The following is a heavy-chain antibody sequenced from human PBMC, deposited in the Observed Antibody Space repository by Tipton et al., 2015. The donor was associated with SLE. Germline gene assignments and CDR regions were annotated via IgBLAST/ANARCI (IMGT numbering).Heavy chain of an antibody. CDR3: AKDPLGSAPNFDY. V-gene: IGHV3-23*01. J-gene: IGHJ4*02. CDR2: INSEGGT. Sequence: SLRLSCAASGFTFSSYAMHWVRQAPGKGLEWVSGINSEGGTVYADSVKGRFTISRDISKNMVFLQMNSLRAEDTAIYYCAKDPLGSAPNFDYWGQGTLVTVSS. CDR1: GFTFSSYA. D-gene: IGHD2-2*01.